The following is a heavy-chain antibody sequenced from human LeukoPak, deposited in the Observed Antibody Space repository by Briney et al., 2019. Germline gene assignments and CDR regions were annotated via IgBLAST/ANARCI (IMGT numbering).Heavy chain of an antibody. CDR1: GYTFTGYY. Sequence: ASVKVSCKASGYTFTGYYMHWVRQAPGQGLEWMGWINPNSGGTNYAQKFQGRVTMTRDTSISTAYMELSRLRSDDTAVYYCAKALYYDILTGYYPDYWGQGTLVTVSS. V-gene: IGHV1-2*02. CDR3: AKALYYDILTGYYPDY. D-gene: IGHD3-9*01. CDR2: INPNSGGT. J-gene: IGHJ4*02.